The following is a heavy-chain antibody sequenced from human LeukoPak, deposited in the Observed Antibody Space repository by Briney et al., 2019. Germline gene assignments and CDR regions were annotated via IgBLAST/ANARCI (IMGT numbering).Heavy chain of an antibody. CDR1: GYTFTGYY. Sequence: ASVKVSCKASGYTFTGYYMHWVRQAPGQGLEWMGWINPNSGGTNYAQKFQGRVTMTRNTSISTAYMELSRLRSDDTAVYYCARDREVGYYYYYMDVWGKGTTVTVSS. J-gene: IGHJ6*03. CDR2: INPNSGGT. D-gene: IGHD3-16*01. V-gene: IGHV1-2*02. CDR3: ARDREVGYYYYYMDV.